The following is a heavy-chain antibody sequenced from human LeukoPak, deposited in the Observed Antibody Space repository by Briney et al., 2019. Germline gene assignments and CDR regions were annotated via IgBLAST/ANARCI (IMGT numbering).Heavy chain of an antibody. CDR1: GFTFSSYG. CDR3: AKVVAPGGNVDSYGMDV. CDR2: IWYDGSNK. Sequence: GGSLRLSCAASGFTFSSYGMHWVRQAPGKGLEWVAVIWYDGSNKNHADSVKGRFTISRDNSKNTLYLQMNSLRAEDTAVYYCAKVVAPGGNVDSYGMDVWGQGTTVTVSS. V-gene: IGHV3-33*06. J-gene: IGHJ6*02. D-gene: IGHD1-1*01.